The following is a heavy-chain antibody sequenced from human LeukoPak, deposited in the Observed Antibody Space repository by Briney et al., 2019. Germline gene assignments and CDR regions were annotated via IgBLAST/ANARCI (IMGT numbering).Heavy chain of an antibody. V-gene: IGHV3-15*01. D-gene: IGHD1-26*01. CDR2: IKSKTDGGTT. CDR1: AFTFSSYG. Sequence: GGSLRLSCAASAFTFSSYGMSWVRQAPGKGLEWVGRIKSKTDGGTTDYAAPVKGRFTISRDDSKNTLYLQMNSLKTEDTAVYYCTTGDLVGATESDYWGQGTLVTVSS. CDR3: TTGDLVGATESDY. J-gene: IGHJ4*02.